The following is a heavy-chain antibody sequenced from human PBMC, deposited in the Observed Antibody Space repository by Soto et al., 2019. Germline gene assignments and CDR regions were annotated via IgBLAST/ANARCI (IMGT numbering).Heavy chain of an antibody. V-gene: IGHV3-23*01. Sequence: QLLESGGGLVQPGGSLRLSCATSGFTFRSYAMSWVRQAPGKGLEWVSTITSSGGNTFYAGSVKGRFTISRDNSKSTLSLQINSLKAEDTDIYSCAKGNGAAGGRGAYCHSWGQGTLVTVSS. J-gene: IGHJ4*02. CDR1: GFTFRSYA. CDR3: AKGNGAAGGRGAYCHS. CDR2: ITSSGGNT. D-gene: IGHD2-15*01.